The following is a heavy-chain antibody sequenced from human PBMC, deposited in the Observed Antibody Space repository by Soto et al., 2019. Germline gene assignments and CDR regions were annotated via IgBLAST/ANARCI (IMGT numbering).Heavy chain of an antibody. Sequence: EVQLVESGGGLVKPGGSLRLSCAASGFTFTTAWVNWVRQAPGKGLEWVGRFKSRTDGGTTDYAAPVKGRFTISRDDSKNTLYLQMNSLRSDDTGVYYCNTGQGCGDYCHYHYGMDVWGPGTTVTVSS. J-gene: IGHJ6*02. D-gene: IGHD4-17*01. V-gene: IGHV3-15*01. CDR3: NTGQGCGDYCHYHYGMDV. CDR2: FKSRTDGGTT. CDR1: GFTFTTAW.